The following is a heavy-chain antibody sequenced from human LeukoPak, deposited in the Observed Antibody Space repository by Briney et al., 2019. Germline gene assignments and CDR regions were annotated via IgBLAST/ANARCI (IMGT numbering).Heavy chain of an antibody. CDR2: INHSGST. D-gene: IGHD3-10*01. Sequence: SETLSLTCAVYGGSFSGYYWSWIRQPPGKGLEWIGEINHSGSTNYNPSLKSRVTISVDTSKNQFSLKLSSVTAADTAVYYCARGRAITMVRGGRFDYWGQGTLVTVSS. CDR1: GGSFSGYY. CDR3: ARGRAITMVRGGRFDY. V-gene: IGHV4-34*01. J-gene: IGHJ4*02.